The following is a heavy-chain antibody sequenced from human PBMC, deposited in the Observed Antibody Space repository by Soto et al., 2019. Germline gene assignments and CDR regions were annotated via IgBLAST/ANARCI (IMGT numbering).Heavy chain of an antibody. J-gene: IGHJ4*02. CDR2: IKSKTDGGTA. Sequence: SGGSLRLSCVASGFNLSHPWMTWVRQAAGKGLEWVGRIKSKTDGGTADYAAPVKGRATISRDDSKNTVCLQMNSLKTEDTAVYYCTTGIYYDILTGYHNVAYWGQGALVTVSS. CDR3: TTGIYYDILTGYHNVAY. D-gene: IGHD3-9*01. CDR1: GFNLSHPW. V-gene: IGHV3-15*01.